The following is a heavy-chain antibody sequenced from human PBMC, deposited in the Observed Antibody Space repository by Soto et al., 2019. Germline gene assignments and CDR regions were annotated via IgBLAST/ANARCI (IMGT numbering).Heavy chain of an antibody. D-gene: IGHD6-13*01. V-gene: IGHV3-33*06. CDR1: GFAFSSYG. J-gene: IGHJ4*02. Sequence: SLRLSCAASGFAFSSYGMHWVRQTSGKGLEWVAVIWYDGSNKYYADSVKGRFTISRDNSKNTLYLQMNSLRAEDTAVYYCAKDDGYSRNWGQGTLVTVSS. CDR3: AKDDGYSRN. CDR2: IWYDGSNK.